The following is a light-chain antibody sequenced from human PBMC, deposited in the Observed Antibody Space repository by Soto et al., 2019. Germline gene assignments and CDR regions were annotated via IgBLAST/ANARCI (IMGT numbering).Light chain of an antibody. V-gene: IGLV2-18*02. J-gene: IGLJ3*02. CDR1: SGYVGSYNR. CDR3: SSYTSSETWV. Sequence: QSALTQPPSVSGSPGQSVTTSCTATSGYVGSYNRVSWYQQPPGTAPKLMIYDVNNRPSGVPDRFSGSKSANTASLTISGLQAEDEAEYYCSSYTSSETWVFGGGTKLTVL. CDR2: DVN.